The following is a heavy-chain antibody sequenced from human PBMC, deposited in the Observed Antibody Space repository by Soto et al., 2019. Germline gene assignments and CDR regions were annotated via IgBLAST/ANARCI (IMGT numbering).Heavy chain of an antibody. CDR3: AREAAARIERWFDA. D-gene: IGHD6-6*01. CDR1: GGSIISASYS. J-gene: IGHJ5*02. Sequence: QVQLQESGPRLVKPSQTLSLSCAVSGGSIISASYSWNWIRQSPGRGLEWIGHIYSSGSTYYNPSLKSRVSISVDTSNNQFSLKLTSVTAADTALYFCAREAAARIERWFDAWGQGILVTVSS. CDR2: IYSSGST. V-gene: IGHV4-31*11.